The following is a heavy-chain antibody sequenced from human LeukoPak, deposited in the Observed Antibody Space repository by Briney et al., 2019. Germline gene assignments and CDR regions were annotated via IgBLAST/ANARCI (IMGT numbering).Heavy chain of an antibody. V-gene: IGHV3-53*01. J-gene: IGHJ5*02. CDR3: ARVSSTSSHFDN. Sequence: PGGPLRLSCTVSGFTVSSNSMSWVRQAPGKGLEWVSFIYSDNTHYSDSVKGRFTISRDNSKNTLYLQMNSLRAEDTAVYYCARVSSTSSHFDNWGQGTLVTVSS. CDR1: GFTVSSNS. D-gene: IGHD2-2*01. CDR2: IYSDNT.